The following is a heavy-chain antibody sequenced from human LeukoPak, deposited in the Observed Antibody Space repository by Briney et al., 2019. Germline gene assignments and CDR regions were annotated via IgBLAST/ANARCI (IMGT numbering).Heavy chain of an antibody. CDR3: AVYDSSGYWSFDY. CDR1: GFTFSSYN. Sequence: GGSLRLSCAASGFTFSSYNMNWVRQAPGKGLEWVSSISSRSTSIYYADSVKGRFTISRDNAKNSLYLQMNSLRGEDTAMYYCAVYDSSGYWSFDYWGQGTLVTVSS. J-gene: IGHJ4*02. D-gene: IGHD3-22*01. CDR2: ISSRSTSI. V-gene: IGHV3-21*01.